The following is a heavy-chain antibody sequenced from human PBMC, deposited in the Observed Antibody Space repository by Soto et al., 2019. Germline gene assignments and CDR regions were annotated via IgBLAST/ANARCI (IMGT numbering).Heavy chain of an antibody. D-gene: IGHD3-22*01. CDR1: GYTFTSYG. V-gene: IGHV1-18*01. CDR2: ISAYNGNT. CDR3: ARAGSSGFSSPYYFDY. Sequence: GASVKVSCKASGYTFTSYGISWVRQVPGQGLEWMGWISAYNGNTNYAQKLQGRVTMTTDTSTSTAYMELRSLRSDDTALYYCARAGSSGFSSPYYFDYWGQGTLVTVSS. J-gene: IGHJ4*02.